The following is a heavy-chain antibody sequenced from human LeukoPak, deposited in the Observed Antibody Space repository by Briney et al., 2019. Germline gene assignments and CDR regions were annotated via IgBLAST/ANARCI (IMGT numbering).Heavy chain of an antibody. CDR3: AGATYYYDSSGYYYVEDY. D-gene: IGHD3-22*01. CDR2: IYHSGST. J-gene: IGHJ4*02. V-gene: IGHV4-30-2*02. Sequence: SETLSLTCTVSGGSISSGGYYWSWIRQPPGKGLEWIGYIYHSGSTYYNPSLKSRVTISVDRSKNQFSLKLSSVTAAGTAVYYCAGATYYYDSSGYYYVEDYWGQGTLVTVSS. CDR1: GGSISSGGYY.